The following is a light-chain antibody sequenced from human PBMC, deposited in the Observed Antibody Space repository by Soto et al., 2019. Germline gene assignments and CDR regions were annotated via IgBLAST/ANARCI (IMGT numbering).Light chain of an antibody. CDR2: EVR. J-gene: IGLJ2*01. CDR3: CSYTGSSTVL. Sequence: QPVLTQPASVSGSPGQSITISCTGTSSDVGGYNYVSWYQHHPGKAPKLLIYEVRHRPSGLSNRFSGSKSGNTASLTISGLQAEDEADYFCCSYTGSSTVLFGGGTKVTVL. CDR1: SSDVGGYNY. V-gene: IGLV2-14*01.